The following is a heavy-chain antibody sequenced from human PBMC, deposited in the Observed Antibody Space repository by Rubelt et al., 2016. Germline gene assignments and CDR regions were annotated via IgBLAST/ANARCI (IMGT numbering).Heavy chain of an antibody. D-gene: IGHD2-21*02. J-gene: IGHJ3*02. CDR2: IYYSGST. Sequence: QVQLQESGPGLVKPSQTLSLTCTVSGGSISSGGYYWSWIRQHPGQGLEWIGYIYYSGSTYYNPSLKSRVTISVDTSKNQFSLKLSSVTAADTAVYYCARVGMVTASHDAFDIWGQGTMVTVSS. V-gene: IGHV4-31*03. CDR3: ARVGMVTASHDAFDI. CDR1: GGSISSGGYY.